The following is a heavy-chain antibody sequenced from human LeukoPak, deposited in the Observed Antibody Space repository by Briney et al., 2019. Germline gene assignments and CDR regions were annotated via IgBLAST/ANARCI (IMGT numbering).Heavy chain of an antibody. CDR3: AREDYGDYKAFDI. CDR2: IIPIFGTA. V-gene: IGHV1-69*05. D-gene: IGHD4-17*01. Sequence: SVKVSCKASGGTFSSYAISWVRQAPGQGLEWMGGIIPIFGTANYAQKFQGRVTITTDESTSTAYMELSSLRSEDTAVYYCAREDYGDYKAFDIWGQGTMVTVSA. J-gene: IGHJ3*02. CDR1: GGTFSSYA.